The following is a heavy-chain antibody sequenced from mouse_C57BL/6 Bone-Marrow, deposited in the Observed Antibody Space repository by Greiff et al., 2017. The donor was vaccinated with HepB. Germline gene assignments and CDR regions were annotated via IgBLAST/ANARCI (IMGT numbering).Heavy chain of an antibody. D-gene: IGHD1-1*01. CDR3: ASHYGSSRGAY. CDR2: ISNGGGST. Sequence: EVKLMESGGGLVQPGGSLKLSCAASGFTFSDYYMYWVRQTPEKRLEWVAYISNGGGSTYYPDTVKGRFTISRDNAKNTLYLQMSRLKSEDTALYYCASHYGSSRGAYWGQGTLVTVSA. J-gene: IGHJ3*01. V-gene: IGHV5-12*01. CDR1: GFTFSDYY.